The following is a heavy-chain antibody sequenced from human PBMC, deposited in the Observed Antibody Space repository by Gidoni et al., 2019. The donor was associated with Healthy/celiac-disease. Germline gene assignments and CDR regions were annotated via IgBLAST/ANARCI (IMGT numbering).Heavy chain of an antibody. CDR2: IWYDGSNK. CDR3: ARGAGDYGFDP. V-gene: IGHV3-33*01. CDR1: GFTFSSYG. J-gene: IGHJ5*02. Sequence: QVQLVESGGGVVQHGRSLRLSCAASGFTFSSYGMHWVRQAPGKGLEWVSVIWYDGSNKYYADSVKGRFTISRDNSKNTLYLQMNSLRAEDTAVYYCARGAGDYGFDPWGQGTLVTVSS. D-gene: IGHD4-17*01.